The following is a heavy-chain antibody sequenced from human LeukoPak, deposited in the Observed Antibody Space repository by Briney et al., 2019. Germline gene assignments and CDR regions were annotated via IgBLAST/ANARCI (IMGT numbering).Heavy chain of an antibody. J-gene: IGHJ4*02. CDR1: GFTFSSYA. CDR2: ISYDGSNK. Sequence: GGSLRLSCAASGFTFSSYAMHWVRQAPGKGLEWVAVISYDGSNKYYADSVKGRFTISRDNSKNTLYLQMNSLRAEDTAVYYCAVEGIAAAGILDYWGRGTLVTVSS. V-gene: IGHV3-30-3*01. CDR3: AVEGIAAAGILDY. D-gene: IGHD6-13*01.